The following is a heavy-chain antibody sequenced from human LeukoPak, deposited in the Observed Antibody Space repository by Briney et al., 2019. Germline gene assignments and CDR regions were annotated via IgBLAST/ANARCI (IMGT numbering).Heavy chain of an antibody. V-gene: IGHV4-30-4*01. CDR1: GGSISSGDYY. CDR3: ARGLGTVVTSYFDY. CDR2: IYYSGST. D-gene: IGHD4-23*01. Sequence: SETLSLTCTVSGGSISSGDYYWSWIRKPPGKGLEWIGYIYYSGSTYYNPSLKSRVTISADTSKNQFSLKLSSVTAADTAVYYCARGLGTVVTSYFDYWGQGTLVTVSS. J-gene: IGHJ4*02.